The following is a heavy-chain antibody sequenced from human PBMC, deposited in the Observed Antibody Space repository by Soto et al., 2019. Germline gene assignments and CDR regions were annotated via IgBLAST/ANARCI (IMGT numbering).Heavy chain of an antibody. CDR1: GGSISSGYYY. V-gene: IGHV4-30-4*01. Sequence: SETLSLTCTVSGGSISSGYYYWSWIRQPPGKGLEWIGYIYYSGSTYYNTSLKSRVTISVDTSKNQFSLKLSSVTAADTAVYYCARELTIRFLEWLPASTYYYYGMDVWGQGTTVTVSS. D-gene: IGHD3-3*01. J-gene: IGHJ6*02. CDR3: ARELTIRFLEWLPASTYYYYGMDV. CDR2: IYYSGST.